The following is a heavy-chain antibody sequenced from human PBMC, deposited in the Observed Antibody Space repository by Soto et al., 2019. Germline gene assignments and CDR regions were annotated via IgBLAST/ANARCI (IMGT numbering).Heavy chain of an antibody. J-gene: IGHJ6*03. CDR3: AKMKNVRYYGSGSYYLSYYYYMDV. D-gene: IGHD3-10*01. Sequence: GGSLRLSCAASGFTFSSYGMHWVRQAPGKGLEWVAVISYDGSNKYYAESVKGRFTISRDNSKNTLYLQMNSLRAEDTAVYYCAKMKNVRYYGSGSYYLSYYYYMDVWGKGTTVTVSS. V-gene: IGHV3-30*18. CDR2: ISYDGSNK. CDR1: GFTFSSYG.